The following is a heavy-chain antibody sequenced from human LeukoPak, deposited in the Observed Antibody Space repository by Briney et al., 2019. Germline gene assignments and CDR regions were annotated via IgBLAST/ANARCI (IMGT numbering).Heavy chain of an antibody. J-gene: IGHJ4*02. Sequence: GASVTVSCTASGYTITNYAIHWVRQAPGQRLEWMGWINAGNGNTSYSQKLQGRVTFTRDTSANTVYMELSSLRSEDTAIYYCARDPGYCGSINCYAKSVFDYWGLGALVTVSS. V-gene: IGHV1-3*01. CDR1: GYTITNYA. D-gene: IGHD2-2*01. CDR2: INAGNGNT. CDR3: ARDPGYCGSINCYAKSVFDY.